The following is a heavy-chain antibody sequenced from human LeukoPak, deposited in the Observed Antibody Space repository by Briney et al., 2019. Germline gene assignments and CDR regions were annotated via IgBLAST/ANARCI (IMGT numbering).Heavy chain of an antibody. CDR3: ARGSYSSSWYYFDY. J-gene: IGHJ4*02. CDR2: IYYSGST. Sequence: SETLSLTCTVSGGSISSYYWSWIRQPPGKGLEWIGYIYYSGSTNYNPSLKSRVTISVDTSKNQFSLKLSSVTAADTAVYYCARGSYSSSWYYFDYWGQGTLVTVSS. D-gene: IGHD6-13*01. V-gene: IGHV4-59*01. CDR1: GGSISSYY.